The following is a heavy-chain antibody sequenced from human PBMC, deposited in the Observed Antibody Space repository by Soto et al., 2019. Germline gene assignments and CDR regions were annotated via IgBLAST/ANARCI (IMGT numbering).Heavy chain of an antibody. CDR3: AKGKGVGATPDGANW. V-gene: IGHV3-23*01. D-gene: IGHD1-26*01. CDR1: GFSFSTIG. Sequence: EVQVLESGGGLVQPGGSLRLSCAASGFSFSTIGMNWVRQAPGRGLEWVSGIRGDGDTTYNADSVKGRFTVSRDNSKNMVYLQRKSRRVEDTAIYYCAKGKGVGATPDGANWWGQGTLVTVSS. J-gene: IGHJ4*02. CDR2: IRGDGDTT.